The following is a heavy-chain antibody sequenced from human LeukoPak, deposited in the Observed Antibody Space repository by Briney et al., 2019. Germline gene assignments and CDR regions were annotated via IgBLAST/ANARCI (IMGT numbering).Heavy chain of an antibody. J-gene: IGHJ4*02. CDR2: IYSGCST. CDR1: GFTVSSNY. CDR3: ARNIVVMGPTDSGFDY. D-gene: IGHD3-22*01. V-gene: IGHV3-66*01. Sequence: GGSLRLSCAASGFTVSSNYMSWGRQAPGKGLGLGSVIYSGCSTYYADSFKGRFTISTDNSKNTVYLQMNSLRAEDTAVYYCARNIVVMGPTDSGFDYWGQGTLVTVSS.